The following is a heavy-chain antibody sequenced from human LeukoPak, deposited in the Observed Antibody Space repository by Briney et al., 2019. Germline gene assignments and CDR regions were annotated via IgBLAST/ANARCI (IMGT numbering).Heavy chain of an antibody. J-gene: IGHJ4*02. D-gene: IGHD6-6*01. CDR2: ISSSTTNM. CDR3: AREYSSSSGRSFDY. Sequence: GGSLRLSCAASGFTFSTYSMNWVRQAPGKGLEWVSYISSSTTNMYYADSVKGRFTISRDNVKNSLYLQMSSLRAEDTAVYYCAREYSSSSGRSFDYWGQGTLVTVSS. CDR1: GFTFSTYS. V-gene: IGHV3-48*01.